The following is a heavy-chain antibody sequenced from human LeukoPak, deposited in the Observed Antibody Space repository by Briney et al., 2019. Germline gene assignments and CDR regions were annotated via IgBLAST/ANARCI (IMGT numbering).Heavy chain of an antibody. J-gene: IGHJ4*02. V-gene: IGHV3-7*01. Sequence: GGSLRLSCAASGFTFSNYWMTWVRQAPVKGLEWVANIKQDGSQKYYVDSVKGRLTISRDNAKNSVYLQVNSLGVEDTAVYHCARIGYSSSSLDYWGQGALVIVSS. CDR3: ARIGYSSSSLDY. CDR2: IKQDGSQK. CDR1: GFTFSNYW. D-gene: IGHD6-13*01.